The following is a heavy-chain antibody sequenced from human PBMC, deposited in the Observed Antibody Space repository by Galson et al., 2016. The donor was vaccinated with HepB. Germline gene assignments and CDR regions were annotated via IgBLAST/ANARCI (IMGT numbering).Heavy chain of an antibody. D-gene: IGHD3-16*01. V-gene: IGHV4-61*02. CDR3: ARHWGRNSRIDY. J-gene: IGHJ4*02. CDR2: IYTSGST. Sequence: TLSLTCTVSGDSISTSRYSYWSWLRQPVGKGLEWIGLIYTSGSTKYNPSLKSRLTISLDTSKNQFSLELISVTAADTAVYYCARHWGRNSRIDYWGQGTLVTVSS. CDR1: GDSISTSRYSY.